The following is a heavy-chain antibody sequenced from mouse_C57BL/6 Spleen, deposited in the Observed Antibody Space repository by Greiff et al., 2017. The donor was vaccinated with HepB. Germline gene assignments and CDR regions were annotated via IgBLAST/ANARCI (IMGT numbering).Heavy chain of an antibody. J-gene: IGHJ2*01. Sequence: EVKVEESGGGLVKPGGSLKLSCAASGFTFSDYGMHWVRQAPEKGLEWVAYISSGSSTIYYADTVKGRFTISRDNAKNTLFLQMTSLRSEDTAMYYCARHHYGSSSLDYWGQGTTLTVSS. CDR3: ARHHYGSSSLDY. CDR2: ISSGSSTI. V-gene: IGHV5-17*01. D-gene: IGHD1-1*01. CDR1: GFTFSDYG.